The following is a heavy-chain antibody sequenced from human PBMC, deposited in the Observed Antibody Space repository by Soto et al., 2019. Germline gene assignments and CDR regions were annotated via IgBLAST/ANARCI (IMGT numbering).Heavy chain of an antibody. CDR1: VYSFTNYW. CDR2: IYPGDSDT. D-gene: IGHD3-10*01. Sequence: PXESLKTSXQASVYSFTNYWLVWVRQMPGKGLEWMGIIYPGDSDTGYSPSFQGQVTISVDKSISTAYLQWSSLKAPDTAMYYCARRQLSGSGRHLDDWGQGTLVTVSS. V-gene: IGHV5-51*01. CDR3: ARRQLSGSGRHLDD. J-gene: IGHJ4*02.